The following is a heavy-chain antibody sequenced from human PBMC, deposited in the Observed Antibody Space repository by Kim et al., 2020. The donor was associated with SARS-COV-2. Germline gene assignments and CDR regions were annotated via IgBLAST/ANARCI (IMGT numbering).Heavy chain of an antibody. V-gene: IGHV7-4-1*02. J-gene: IGHJ3*02. D-gene: IGHD3-9*01. CDR1: GYTFTSYA. CDR2: INTNTGNP. CDR3: ARGYDILTGYYKEGDAFDI. Sequence: ASVKVSCKASGYTFTSYAMNWVRQAPGQGLEWMGWINTNTGNPTYAQGFTGRFVFSLDTSVSTAYLQISSLKAEDTAVYYCARGYDILTGYYKEGDAFDIWGQGTMVTVSS.